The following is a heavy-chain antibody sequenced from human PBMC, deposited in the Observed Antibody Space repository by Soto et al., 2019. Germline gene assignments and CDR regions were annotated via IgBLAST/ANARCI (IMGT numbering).Heavy chain of an antibody. CDR1: GFTFDDYA. Sequence: GGSLRLSCAGSGFTFDDYAMHWVRQAPGKGLEWVSGISWNSGSIGYADSVKGRFTISRDNAKNSLYLQMNSLRAEDTALYYCAKDIYYDSSGTFDYWGQGTLVTVSS. J-gene: IGHJ4*02. CDR3: AKDIYYDSSGTFDY. V-gene: IGHV3-9*01. D-gene: IGHD3-22*01. CDR2: ISWNSGSI.